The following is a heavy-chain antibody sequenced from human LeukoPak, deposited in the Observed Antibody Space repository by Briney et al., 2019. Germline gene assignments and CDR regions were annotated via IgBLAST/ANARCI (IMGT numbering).Heavy chain of an antibody. V-gene: IGHV4-31*03. CDR2: IYYSRST. Sequence: SETLSLTCTVSGGSISSGGYYWSWIRQHPGKGLEWIGYIYYSRSTYYNPSLKSRVTISVDTSKNQFSLKLSSVTAADTAVYYCARGLWDSTGFDYWGQGTLVTASS. D-gene: IGHD2/OR15-2a*01. J-gene: IGHJ4*02. CDR3: ARGLWDSTGFDY. CDR1: GGSISSGGYY.